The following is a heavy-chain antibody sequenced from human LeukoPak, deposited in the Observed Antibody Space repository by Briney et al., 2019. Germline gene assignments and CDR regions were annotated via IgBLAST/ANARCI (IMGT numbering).Heavy chain of an antibody. J-gene: IGHJ3*02. V-gene: IGHV4-61*02. CDR2: IYTSGST. Sequence: SETLSLTCTVSGGSISSGSYYWSWIRQPAGKGLEWIGRIYTSGSTNYNPSLKSRVTISVDTSKNQFSLKLSSVTAADTAVYYCARPSTYYYDSSGHGAFDIWGQGTMVTVSS. CDR3: ARPSTYYYDSSGHGAFDI. D-gene: IGHD3-22*01. CDR1: GGSISSGSYY.